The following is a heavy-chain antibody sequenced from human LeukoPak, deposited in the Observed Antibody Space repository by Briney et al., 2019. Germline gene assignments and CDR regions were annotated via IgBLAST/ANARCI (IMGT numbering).Heavy chain of an antibody. CDR2: IYYSGST. CDR1: GGSISSSSYY. Sequence: PSETLSLTCTVSGGSISSSSYYWGWIRQPPGKGLEWIGSIYYSGSTNYNPSLKSRVTISVDTSKNQFSLKLSSVTAADTAVYYCARAHAPGRVVVAETNWFDPWGQGTLVTVSS. V-gene: IGHV4-39*07. J-gene: IGHJ5*02. D-gene: IGHD2-15*01. CDR3: ARAHAPGRVVVAETNWFDP.